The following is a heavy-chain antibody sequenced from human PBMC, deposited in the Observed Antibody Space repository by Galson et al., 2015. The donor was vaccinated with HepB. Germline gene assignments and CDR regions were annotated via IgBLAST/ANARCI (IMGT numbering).Heavy chain of an antibody. D-gene: IGHD4-17*01. CDR1: RFTFSDYY. Sequence: SLRLSCAASRFTFSDYYMTWIRQAPGKGLEWLSYISGGATYTNYANSVKGRFTISRDNAKNSLYLHMRGLRDDDTAVDYCARVAHSDYGDHAHFDYWGQGTLVTVSS. V-gene: IGHV3-11*06. J-gene: IGHJ4*02. CDR3: ARVAHSDYGDHAHFDY. CDR2: ISGGATYT.